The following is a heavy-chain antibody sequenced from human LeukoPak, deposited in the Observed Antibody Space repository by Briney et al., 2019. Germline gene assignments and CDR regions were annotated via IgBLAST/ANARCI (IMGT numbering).Heavy chain of an antibody. V-gene: IGHV4-34*01. Sequence: PSETPSLTCAVYGGSFSGYYWSWIRQPPGKGLEWIGEINHSGSTNYNPSLKSRVTISVDTSKNQFSLKLSSVTAADTAVYYCARGQVEWLRFGIYGPWGQGTLVTVSS. CDR1: GGSFSGYY. J-gene: IGHJ5*02. CDR3: ARGQVEWLRFGIYGP. CDR2: INHSGST. D-gene: IGHD5-12*01.